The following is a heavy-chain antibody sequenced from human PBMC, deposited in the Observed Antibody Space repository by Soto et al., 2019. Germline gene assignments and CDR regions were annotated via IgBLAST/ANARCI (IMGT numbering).Heavy chain of an antibody. CDR2: ISAYSGNT. CDR1: GYTFTNYG. D-gene: IGHD6-19*01. CDR3: ARGAVAVEFDY. Sequence: ASVKVSCKASGYTFTNYGITWVRQAPGQGLEWMGWISAYSGNTNYAQKYQGRVTMTTDTSTSTAYMELRSLRSDDTAVYYCARGAVAVEFDYWGQGTLVTVSS. V-gene: IGHV1-18*01. J-gene: IGHJ4*02.